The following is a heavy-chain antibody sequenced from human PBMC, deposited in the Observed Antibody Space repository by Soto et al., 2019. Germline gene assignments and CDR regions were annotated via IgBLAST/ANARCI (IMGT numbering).Heavy chain of an antibody. CDR1: GFSLSDYA. V-gene: IGHV3-48*02. D-gene: IGHD3-3*01. CDR2: ISSDSRTK. J-gene: IGHJ6*02. CDR3: SRIKLVEWFFINVDVYDMDV. Sequence: PGGSLRLSCVASGFSLSDYAVNWVRQAPGKGLEWVSFISSDSRTKYYADNVEGRINVSRDNARNSVSLQKDNLRDEDAVVYYCSRIKLVEWFFINVDVYDMDVWGQGTPVTVFS.